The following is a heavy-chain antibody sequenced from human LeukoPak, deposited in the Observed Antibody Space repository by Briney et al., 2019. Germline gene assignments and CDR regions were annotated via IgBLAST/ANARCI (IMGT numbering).Heavy chain of an antibody. J-gene: IGHJ4*02. CDR3: ARVIRSSGWYVDY. V-gene: IGHV3-23*01. Sequence: GGSLRLSCAASGFTFSSYPMSWVRQAPGKGLEWVSGITGSGHTTYYADSVKGRFTISRDNSKNTLYLQMNSLKAEDTAVYYCARVIRSSGWYVDYWGQGTLVTVSS. CDR1: GFTFSSYP. D-gene: IGHD6-19*01. CDR2: ITGSGHTT.